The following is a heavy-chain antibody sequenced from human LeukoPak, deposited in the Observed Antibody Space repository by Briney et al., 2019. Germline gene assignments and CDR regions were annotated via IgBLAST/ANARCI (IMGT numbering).Heavy chain of an antibody. Sequence: GSLRLSCAASGFTLSSYAMSWVRQAPGQGLEWVSGISANGSITFYARSVRGRFTISRDNAKNTLYLQMDSLRVEDTAVYYCARSSSGYFPLGYWGQGTLVTVSS. V-gene: IGHV3-23*01. D-gene: IGHD3-22*01. CDR3: ARSSSGYFPLGY. CDR1: GFTLSSYA. CDR2: ISANGSIT. J-gene: IGHJ4*02.